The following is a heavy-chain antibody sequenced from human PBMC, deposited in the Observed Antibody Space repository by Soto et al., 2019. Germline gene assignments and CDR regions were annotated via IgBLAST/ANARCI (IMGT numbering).Heavy chain of an antibody. V-gene: IGHV3-23*01. CDR2: ISCSGGST. Sequence: PGGSLSLSCAASGFTFSSYAMSWVRQAPGKGLEWVSAISCSGGSTYYADSVKGRFTISRDNSKNTLYLQMNSLSAEDTAVYYCAKDPGQWLVSDYYGMDVWGQGTTVTVSS. CDR1: GFTFSSYA. CDR3: AKDPGQWLVSDYYGMDV. D-gene: IGHD6-19*01. J-gene: IGHJ6*02.